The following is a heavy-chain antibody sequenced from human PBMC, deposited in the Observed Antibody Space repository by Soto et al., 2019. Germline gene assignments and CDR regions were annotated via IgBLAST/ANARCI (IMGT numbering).Heavy chain of an antibody. CDR1: GFTFSSYA. Sequence: QVQLVESGGGVVQPGRSLRLSCAVSGFTFSSYAMHWVRQAPGKGLEWVAVISYAGSKKYYADSVKGRFTISRDTSKSTLYLQMDSLRVEDTAVYYCARPQLWLGQLEYWGQGTLVTVSS. J-gene: IGHJ4*02. CDR2: ISYAGSKK. CDR3: ARPQLWLGQLEY. D-gene: IGHD3-10*01. V-gene: IGHV3-30-3*01.